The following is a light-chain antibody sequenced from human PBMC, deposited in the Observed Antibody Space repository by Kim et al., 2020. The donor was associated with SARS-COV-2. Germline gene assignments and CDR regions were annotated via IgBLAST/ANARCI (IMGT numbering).Light chain of an antibody. CDR2: DVS. J-gene: IGLJ3*02. CDR3: CSYAGSYTWV. V-gene: IGLV2-11*01. Sequence: GQSGTISCTGTSSDVGGYNYVSWYQQHPGKVPKVMIYDVSERPSGVPDSFSGSKSGNTASLTISGLQAEDEADYYCCSYAGSYTWVFGGGTQLTVL. CDR1: SSDVGGYNY.